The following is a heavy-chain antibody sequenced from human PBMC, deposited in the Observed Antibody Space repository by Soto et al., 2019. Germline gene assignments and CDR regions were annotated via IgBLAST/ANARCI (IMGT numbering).Heavy chain of an antibody. Sequence: QVQLVQSGTEVKKSGASMKISWKASGYTFTSHAVHWVRQAPGQRLEWIGWINVGNGNRKYSQTFQGRVTITRDTSANTAYMELSSLGSEDTAVYYCAKRTGRYFDYWGQGTLVTVSS. CDR2: INVGNGNR. CDR3: AKRTGRYFDY. J-gene: IGHJ4*02. CDR1: GYTFTSHA. V-gene: IGHV1-3*01. D-gene: IGHD1-1*01.